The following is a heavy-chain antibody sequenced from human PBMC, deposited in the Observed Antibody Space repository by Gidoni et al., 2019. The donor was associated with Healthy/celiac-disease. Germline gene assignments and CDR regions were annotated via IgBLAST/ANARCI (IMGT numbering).Heavy chain of an antibody. D-gene: IGHD6-6*01. CDR3: ARRGIAARRVNWFGP. Sequence: QVQLVQYGAEVKKPGASVKVSYKASGYTSQSYDINWVRQATGQGLEWMGWMNPNSGNTGYAQKFPGRVTMTRNTSISTTYRELSSLGSVDTAVYYCARRGIAARRVNWFGPWGQGTLVTVSS. V-gene: IGHV1-8*01. CDR2: MNPNSGNT. CDR1: GYTSQSYD. J-gene: IGHJ5*02.